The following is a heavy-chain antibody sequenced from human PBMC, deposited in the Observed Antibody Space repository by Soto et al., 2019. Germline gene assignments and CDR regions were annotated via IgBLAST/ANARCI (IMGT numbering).Heavy chain of an antibody. CDR3: ATDYGDTLGVVAI. Sequence: QVYLVESGGGVVQPGTSLRLSCAASGFTFTDYGMHWVRQAPGKGLEWVAVISYDGGYKYYADSVKGRFTISRDNSKSTLYLQMGSLRAEDTAMYHCATDYGDTLGVVAIWGQGTTVTVSS. J-gene: IGHJ6*02. V-gene: IGHV3-30*03. D-gene: IGHD4-17*01. CDR1: GFTFTDYG. CDR2: ISYDGGYK.